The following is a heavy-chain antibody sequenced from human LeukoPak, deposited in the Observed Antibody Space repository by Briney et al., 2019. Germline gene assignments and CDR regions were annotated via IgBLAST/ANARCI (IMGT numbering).Heavy chain of an antibody. V-gene: IGHV4-39*01. J-gene: IGHJ5*02. D-gene: IGHD1-26*01. Sequence: SETLSLTCTISGGSISSSGYYWGWIRQPPGKGLEWIASIYYSGSTYYNPSLKSRVTISVDTSKNQLSLKLSSLTAADTAVYYCARHEYSGSYYGLSWFDPWGQGTLVTVSS. CDR2: IYYSGST. CDR1: GGSISSSGYY. CDR3: ARHEYSGSYYGLSWFDP.